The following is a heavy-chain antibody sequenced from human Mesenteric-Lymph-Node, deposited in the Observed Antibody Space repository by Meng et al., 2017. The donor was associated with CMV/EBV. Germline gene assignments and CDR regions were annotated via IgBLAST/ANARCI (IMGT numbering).Heavy chain of an antibody. V-gene: IGHV1-8*01. CDR2: MNPKSGNT. J-gene: IGHJ4*02. CDR3: ALVGVTSAGLFDS. CDR1: GYTFTSYD. D-gene: IGHD1-26*01. Sequence: ASVRFSCKASGYTFTSYDINWVRQATGQGLEWMGWMNPKSGNTGYPQKFQGRITITRDTSINTAYMELSSLRSEDTAVYYCALVGVTSAGLFDSWGQGTLVTVSS.